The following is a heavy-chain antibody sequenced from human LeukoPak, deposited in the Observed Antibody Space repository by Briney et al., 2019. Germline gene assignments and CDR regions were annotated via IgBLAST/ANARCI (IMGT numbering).Heavy chain of an antibody. D-gene: IGHD2-2*01. V-gene: IGHV1-24*01. J-gene: IGHJ6*02. CDR3: ARDGLAEVVPAAITYVDYYYYGMDV. CDR2: FDPEDGET. CDR1: GYTLTELS. Sequence: ASVKVSCKVSGYTLTELSMHWVRQAPGKGLEWMGGFDPEDGETIYAQKFQGRVTMTRDTSTSTVYMELSSLRSEDTAVYYCARDGLAEVVPAAITYVDYYYYGMDVWGQGTTVTVSS.